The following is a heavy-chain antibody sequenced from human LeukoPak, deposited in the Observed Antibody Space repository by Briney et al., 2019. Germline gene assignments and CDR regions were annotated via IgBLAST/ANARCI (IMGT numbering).Heavy chain of an antibody. J-gene: IGHJ4*02. CDR1: GFTFSSYG. CDR2: ISYDGSNK. CDR3: AKPGESYYDFWSGYLSDNYFDY. D-gene: IGHD3-3*01. Sequence: GGSLRLSCAASGFTFSSYGMHWVRQTPGKGLEWVAVISYDGSNKYYADSVKGRFTISRDNSKNTLYLQMNSLRAEDTAVYYCAKPGESYYDFWSGYLSDNYFDYWGQGTLVTVSS. V-gene: IGHV3-30*18.